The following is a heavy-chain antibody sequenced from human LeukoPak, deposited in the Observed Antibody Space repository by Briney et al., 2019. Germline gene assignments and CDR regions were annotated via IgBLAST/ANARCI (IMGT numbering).Heavy chain of an antibody. CDR1: GGTFSSYA. CDR2: IIPIFGTA. V-gene: IGHV1-69*13. CDR3: ARDRPNIVVVTALAFDI. Sequence: PRASVKVSCKASGGTFSSYAISWVRQAPGQGLEWMGGIIPIFGTANYAQKFQGRVTITADESTSTAYMELSSLRSEDTAVYYCARDRPNIVVVTALAFDIWGQGTMVTVSS. J-gene: IGHJ3*02. D-gene: IGHD2-21*02.